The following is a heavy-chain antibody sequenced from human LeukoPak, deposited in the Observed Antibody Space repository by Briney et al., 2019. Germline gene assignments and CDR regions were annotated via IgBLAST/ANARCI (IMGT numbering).Heavy chain of an antibody. J-gene: IGHJ4*02. CDR3: ARDLVGTSGAN. CDR2: ITSSSSPI. D-gene: IGHD1-26*01. Sequence: GGSLRLSCAASGFTFSSHSMNWVRQAPGRGLEWVSYITSSSSPIYYADSVKGRFTISRDNAKDSLYLQMNSLRAEDTAVYYCARDLVGTSGANWGQGTLVTVSS. CDR1: GFTFSSHS. V-gene: IGHV3-48*01.